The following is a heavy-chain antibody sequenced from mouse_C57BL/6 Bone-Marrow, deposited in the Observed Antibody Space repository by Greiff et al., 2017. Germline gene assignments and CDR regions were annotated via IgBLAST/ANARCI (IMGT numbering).Heavy chain of an antibody. CDR2: IHPSDSDT. Sequence: QVQLKQPGAELVKPGASVKVSCKASGYTFTSYWMHWVKQRPGQGLEWIGRIHPSDSDTNYNQKFKGKATLTVDESSSTAYMQLSSLTSEYSAVYYCAINWDYFDYWGQGTTLTVSS. CDR1: GYTFTSYW. D-gene: IGHD4-1*01. V-gene: IGHV1-74*01. J-gene: IGHJ2*01. CDR3: AINWDYFDY.